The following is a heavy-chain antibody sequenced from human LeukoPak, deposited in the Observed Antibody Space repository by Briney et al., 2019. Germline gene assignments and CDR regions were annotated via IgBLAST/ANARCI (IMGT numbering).Heavy chain of an antibody. J-gene: IGHJ4*02. CDR2: IHHSGST. V-gene: IGHV4-38-2*02. CDR1: GYSISSGYY. D-gene: IGHD2/OR15-2a*01. CDR3: ARVRGNPLYYFDY. Sequence: SETLSLTCTVSGYSISSGYYWGWIRQPPGKGLEWTGSIHHSGSTYYNPSLKSRVTISVDTSKNQFSLKLSSVTAADTAVYYCARVRGNPLYYFDYWGQGTLVAVSS.